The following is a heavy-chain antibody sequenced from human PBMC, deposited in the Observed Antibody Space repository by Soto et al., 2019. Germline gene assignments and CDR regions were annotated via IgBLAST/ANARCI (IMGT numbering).Heavy chain of an antibody. J-gene: IGHJ6*02. CDR1: GYTLTELS. D-gene: IGHD1-7*01. CDR3: ATVGAGTTPPNYYYYGMDV. CDR2: FDPEDGET. V-gene: IGHV1-24*01. Sequence: VKVSCKVSGYTLTELSMHWVRQSPGKGLEWMGGFDPEDGETIYAQKFQGRVTMTEDTSTDTAYMELSSLRSEDTAVYYCATVGAGTTPPNYYYYGMDVWGQGTTVTVSS.